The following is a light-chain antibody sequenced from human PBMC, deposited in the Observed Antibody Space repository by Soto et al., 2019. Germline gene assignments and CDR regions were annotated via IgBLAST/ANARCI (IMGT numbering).Light chain of an antibody. CDR3: QQYAGSPGFT. Sequence: EIVLTQSPGTLSLSPGERAALSCRASQSVNSNSLAWYQQKPGQAPRLLIYGASSRATGIPDRFSGSGSGTNFTLTISGLEPEDFAVYCCQQYAGSPGFTFGPGTKVDLK. CDR2: GAS. V-gene: IGKV3-20*01. J-gene: IGKJ3*01. CDR1: QSVNSNS.